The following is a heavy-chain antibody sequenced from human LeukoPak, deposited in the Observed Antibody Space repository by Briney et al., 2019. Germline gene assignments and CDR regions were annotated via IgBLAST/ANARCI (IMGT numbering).Heavy chain of an antibody. J-gene: IGHJ4*02. CDR2: ISYDGSNK. D-gene: IGHD5-18*01. CDR3: ATPYSYGYYFDY. CDR1: GFTFSNYD. V-gene: IGHV3-30*03. Sequence: GRSLRLSCATSGFTFSNYDLHWVRQAPGKGLELVAVISYDGSNKYFADSVKGRFTISRDKSENTLYLQMNSLRAEDTAVYYCATPYSYGYYFDYWGQGTLVTVSS.